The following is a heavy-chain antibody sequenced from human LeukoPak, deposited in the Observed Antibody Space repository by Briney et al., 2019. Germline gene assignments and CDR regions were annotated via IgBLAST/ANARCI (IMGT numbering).Heavy chain of an antibody. CDR1: GGSISSYY. CDR3: ARLSSSWYHYFDY. V-gene: IGHV4-59*12. J-gene: IGHJ4*02. CDR2: IYYSGST. Sequence: SETLSLTCTVSGGSISSYYWSWIRQPPGKGLEWIGYIYYSGSTNYNPSLKSRVTISVDTSKNQFSLKLSSVTAADTAVYYCARLSSSWYHYFDYWGQGTLVTVSS. D-gene: IGHD6-13*01.